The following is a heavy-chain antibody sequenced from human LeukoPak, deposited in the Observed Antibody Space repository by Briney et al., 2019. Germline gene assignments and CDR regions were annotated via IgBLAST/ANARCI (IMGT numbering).Heavy chain of an antibody. Sequence: GESLKISCKGSGYAFSNYWIVWVRQMPGKGLEWMGIIYPGDSETRYSPSFQGPVTISADKSIDTAYLQWSSLKASDTAIYYCARRSPIDWFDPWGQGTLVTVSS. D-gene: IGHD3-16*02. CDR3: ARRSPIDWFDP. J-gene: IGHJ5*02. CDR2: IYPGDSET. V-gene: IGHV5-51*01. CDR1: GYAFSNYW.